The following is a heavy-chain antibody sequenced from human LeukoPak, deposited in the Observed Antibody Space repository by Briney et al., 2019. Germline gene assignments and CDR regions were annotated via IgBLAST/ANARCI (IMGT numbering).Heavy chain of an antibody. D-gene: IGHD1-26*01. CDR2: IKQEGSET. J-gene: IGHJ4*02. V-gene: IGHV3-7*04. Sequence: GGPLRLFCAASGYTHSSHRMSWVRQAPGKGLEWVANIKQEGSETYYVDSVKGRFTISRDNAKNSLYLQMNSLRAEDTAVYYCARDEPNLYSGSLGWGQGTLVTVSS. CDR1: GYTHSSHR. CDR3: ARDEPNLYSGSLG.